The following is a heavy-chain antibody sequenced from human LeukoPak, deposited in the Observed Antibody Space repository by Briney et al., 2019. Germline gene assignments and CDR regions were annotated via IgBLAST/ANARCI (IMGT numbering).Heavy chain of an antibody. Sequence: GGSLRLSCAASGFIFSTYAMSWVRQAPGKGLEWVSTFSGTSGKTYYSDSVKGRFTVSRDNSKNTLYLQMNSLRTEDTAVYYCATGNGHAFDIWGQGTMVTVSA. D-gene: IGHD3-10*01. J-gene: IGHJ3*02. CDR2: FSGTSGKT. V-gene: IGHV3-23*01. CDR1: GFIFSTYA. CDR3: ATGNGHAFDI.